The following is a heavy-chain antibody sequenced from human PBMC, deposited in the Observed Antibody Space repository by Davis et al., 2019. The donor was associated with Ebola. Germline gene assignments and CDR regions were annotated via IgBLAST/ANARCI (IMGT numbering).Heavy chain of an antibody. J-gene: IGHJ4*02. CDR2: IYPGDSDT. Sequence: GGSLRLSCKGSGYSFTSYWIGWVRQMPGKGLEWMGIIYPGDSDTRYSPSFQGQVIISVDRSINTAYLQWRSLRASDTAIYYCARQESLYGWSDYWGQGTLVTVSS. D-gene: IGHD2-8*01. CDR3: ARQESLYGWSDY. CDR1: GYSFTSYW. V-gene: IGHV5-51*01.